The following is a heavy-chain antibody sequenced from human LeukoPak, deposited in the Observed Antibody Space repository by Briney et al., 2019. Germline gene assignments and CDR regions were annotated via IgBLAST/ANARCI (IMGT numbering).Heavy chain of an antibody. J-gene: IGHJ3*02. CDR3: ARSLGAVHGAFDI. D-gene: IGHD6-25*01. Sequence: GESLRLSCAASGFTVSSNYMSWVRQAPGKGREWVSVIYSGGSTYYADSVKGRFTISRHNSKNTLYLQMNSLRAEDTAVYYCARSLGAVHGAFDIWGQGTMVTVSS. CDR1: GFTVSSNY. CDR2: IYSGGST. V-gene: IGHV3-53*04.